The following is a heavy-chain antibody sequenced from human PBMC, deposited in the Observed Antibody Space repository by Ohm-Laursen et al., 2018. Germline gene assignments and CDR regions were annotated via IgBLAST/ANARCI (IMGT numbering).Heavy chain of an antibody. D-gene: IGHD7-27*01. CDR1: GASISGQY. V-gene: IGHV4-59*11. CDR3: ARALGGYPISYYYGMDV. CDR2: IYYSGST. J-gene: IGHJ6*02. Sequence: GTLSLTCTVSGASISGQYWSWIRQPPGKGLEWIGYIYYSGSTNYNPSLKSRVTISVDTSKNQFSLKLSSVTAADTAVYYCARALGGYPISYYYGMDVWGQGTTVTVSS.